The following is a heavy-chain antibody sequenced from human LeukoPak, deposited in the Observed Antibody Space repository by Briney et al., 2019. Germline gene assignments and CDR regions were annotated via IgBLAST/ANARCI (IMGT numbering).Heavy chain of an antibody. CDR3: ARSREDYGDYYFDY. J-gene: IGHJ4*02. Sequence: SETLSLTCTVSGGSISSYYWSWIRQPPGKGLEWIGYIYYSGSTNYNPSLKSRVTISVDTSKNQFSLKLSSVTAADTAVYYCARSREDYGDYYFDYWGQGTLSPSPQ. V-gene: IGHV4-59*01. D-gene: IGHD4-17*01. CDR1: GGSISSYY. CDR2: IYYSGST.